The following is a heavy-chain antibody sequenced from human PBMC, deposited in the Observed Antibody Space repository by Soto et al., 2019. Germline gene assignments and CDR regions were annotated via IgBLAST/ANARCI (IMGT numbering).Heavy chain of an antibody. V-gene: IGHV1-18*01. CDR2: ISAYNGNT. D-gene: IGHD2-21*02. CDR3: ARDPLVVVTAISPYFDY. CDR1: GYTFTSYG. Sequence: QVQLVQSGAEVKKPGASVKVSCKASGYTFTSYGISWVRQAPGQGLEWMGWISAYNGNTNYAQKLKGRVNMTTDTSTSTAYMELRSLRSDDTAVYYCARDPLVVVTAISPYFDYWGQGTLVTVSS. J-gene: IGHJ4*02.